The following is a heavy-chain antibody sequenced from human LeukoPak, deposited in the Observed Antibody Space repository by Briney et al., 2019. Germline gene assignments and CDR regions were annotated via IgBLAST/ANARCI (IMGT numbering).Heavy chain of an antibody. CDR1: GFTFSSYA. CDR2: IRYDGSNK. J-gene: IGHJ6*02. D-gene: IGHD3-10*01. V-gene: IGHV3-30*02. Sequence: PGGSLRLSCAASGFTFSSYAMSWVRQAPGKGLEWVAFIRYDGSNKYYADSVKGRFTISRDNSKNTLYLQMNSLRAEDTAVYYCAKAGGSDYGSGSYHHYYGMDVWGQGTTVTVSS. CDR3: AKAGGSDYGSGSYHHYYGMDV.